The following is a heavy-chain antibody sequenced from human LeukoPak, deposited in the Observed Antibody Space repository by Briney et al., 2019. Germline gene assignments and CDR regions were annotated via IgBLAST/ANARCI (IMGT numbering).Heavy chain of an antibody. CDR1: GGSISSYY. D-gene: IGHD3-10*01. CDR3: ARDVRPYGSGSYSAFDI. Sequence: SETLSLTCAVSGGSISSYYWSWIRQPPGKGLEWIGYIYYSGSTNYNPSLKSRVTISVDTSKNQFSLKLSSVTAADTAVYYCARDVRPYGSGSYSAFDIWGQGTMVTVSS. J-gene: IGHJ3*02. V-gene: IGHV4-59*01. CDR2: IYYSGST.